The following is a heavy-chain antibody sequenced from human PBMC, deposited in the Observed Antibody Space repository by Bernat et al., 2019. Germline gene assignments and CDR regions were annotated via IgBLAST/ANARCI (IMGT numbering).Heavy chain of an antibody. CDR3: ARDSQPDEGRWGDGFDI. CDR1: GYTFTSYG. V-gene: IGHV1-18*01. J-gene: IGHJ3*02. Sequence: QVQLVQSGAEVKKPGASVKVSCKASGYTFTSYGISWVRQAPGQGLEWMGWISSYSGNTNTKYAQKLQGRVTMTTDTSTSTVYMELRSLRSDDTAVYYCARDSQPDEGRWGDGFDIWGQGTMVTVFS. CDR2: ISSYSGNT. D-gene: IGHD3-16*01.